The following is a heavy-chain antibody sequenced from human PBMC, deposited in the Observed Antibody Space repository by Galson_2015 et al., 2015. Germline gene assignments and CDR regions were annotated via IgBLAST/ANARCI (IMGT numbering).Heavy chain of an antibody. CDR1: GGTFSNYA. V-gene: IGHV1-69*06. CDR3: ARGSAEMGVYSGSLWTY. CDR2: INPIFDRP. Sequence: KPGESLKVSCKASGGTFSNYAINWVRQAPGQGPEWIGGINPIFDRPNYAQKFQGRVTITADKSTRTTYMGLSGLRSEDTAVYYCARGSAEMGVYSGSLWTYWGQGTLVTVSS. D-gene: IGHD1-26*01. J-gene: IGHJ4*02.